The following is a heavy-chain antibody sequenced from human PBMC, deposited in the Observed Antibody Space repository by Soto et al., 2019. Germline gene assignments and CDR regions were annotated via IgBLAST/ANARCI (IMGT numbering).Heavy chain of an antibody. J-gene: IGHJ1*01. CDR3: ARDHGSYPNT. CDR2: VYYSGAA. Sequence: QVQLQESGPGLVKPSETLSLTCNVSGGAITSDFWSWIRQPPGKGLEWLGYVYYSGAADYNPSLKPRVTISIATSKTQFSLRLASATAADTGVYYCARDHGSYPNTWGQGILVTVSS. CDR1: GGAITSDF. D-gene: IGHD3-16*02. V-gene: IGHV4-59*01.